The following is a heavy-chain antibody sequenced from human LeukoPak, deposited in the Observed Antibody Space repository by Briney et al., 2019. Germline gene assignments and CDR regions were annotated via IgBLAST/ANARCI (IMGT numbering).Heavy chain of an antibody. D-gene: IGHD2-15*01. CDR1: GFTFSSYA. V-gene: IGHV3-30*07. J-gene: IGHJ4*02. CDR3: AKGATGLRIVGDD. Sequence: GGSLRLSCAASGFTFSSYAMHWVRQAPGKGLEWVAVMSYDGSNKYYADSVKGRFTISRDNSKNMLYLQMNSLRAEDTAVYYCAKGATGLRIVGDDWGQGTLVTVSS. CDR2: MSYDGSNK.